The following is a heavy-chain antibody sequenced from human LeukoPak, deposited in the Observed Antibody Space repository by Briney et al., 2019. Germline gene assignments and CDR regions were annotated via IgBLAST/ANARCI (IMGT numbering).Heavy chain of an antibody. CDR2: ISAYNGNT. J-gene: IGHJ6*02. CDR3: ARDFPQTYYDFWSGYGYGMDV. Sequence: ASVKVSCKASGYTFTSYYMHWVRQAPGQGLEWMGWISAYNGNTNYAQKLQGRVTMTTDTSTSTAYMELRSLRSDDTAVYYCARDFPQTYYDFWSGYGYGMDVWGQGTTVTVSS. D-gene: IGHD3-3*01. V-gene: IGHV1-18*04. CDR1: GYTFTSYY.